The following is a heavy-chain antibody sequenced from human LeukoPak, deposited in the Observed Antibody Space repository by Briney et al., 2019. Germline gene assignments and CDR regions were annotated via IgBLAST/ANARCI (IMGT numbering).Heavy chain of an antibody. Sequence: SETLSLTCTVSGGSISSYYWSWIRQPPGKGLEWIGYIYHSGSTYYNPSLKSRVTISVDRSKNQFSLKLSSVTAADTAVYYCARAGDSSGYYFFPYFDYWGQGTLVTVSS. D-gene: IGHD3-22*01. CDR2: IYHSGST. V-gene: IGHV4-59*12. CDR1: GGSISSYY. J-gene: IGHJ4*02. CDR3: ARAGDSSGYYFFPYFDY.